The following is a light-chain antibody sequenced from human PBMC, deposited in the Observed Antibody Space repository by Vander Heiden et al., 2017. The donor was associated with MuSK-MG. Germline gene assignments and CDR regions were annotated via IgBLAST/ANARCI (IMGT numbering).Light chain of an antibody. CDR2: KAS. CDR3: QQNDSYFQGT. J-gene: IGKJ1*01. V-gene: IGKV1-5*03. CDR1: QSINIW. Sequence: DIQLTQSPFTLSASVGDRVTITCRASQSINIWLAWYQQKPGKAPKLLIYKASSLESGVPSRFSGSGSGTEFTLTISSLQPDDFATYYCQQNDSYFQGTFGQGTKVEIK.